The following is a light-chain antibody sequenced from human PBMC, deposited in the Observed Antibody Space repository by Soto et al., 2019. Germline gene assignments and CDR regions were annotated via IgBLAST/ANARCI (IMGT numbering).Light chain of an antibody. Sequence: DIQMTQSPSSLSASVGDRVTITCRASQSISNSLNWYQQKPGKAPKLLIYAASSLQSGVPSRFSGSGSGTDFTLTISSLQPEDFATYYCQQSYSTLTGGGGTKVEIK. CDR2: AAS. CDR3: QQSYSTLT. CDR1: QSISNS. V-gene: IGKV1-39*01. J-gene: IGKJ4*01.